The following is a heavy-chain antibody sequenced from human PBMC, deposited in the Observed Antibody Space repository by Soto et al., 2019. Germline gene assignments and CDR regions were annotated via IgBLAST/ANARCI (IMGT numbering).Heavy chain of an antibody. D-gene: IGHD3-3*01. Sequence: QLHLVQSGAVVKKPGASVTVSFSASGYPVTAYYMHWVRQAPGRGLEWMGGINPATGAAKYTQTFQGRVTMTRDTSTSTVFMELRGLTSEDTAGFYCARGVGVGVAGSAAFDMWGQGTLVTVSS. CDR3: ARGVGVGVAGSAAFDM. CDR2: INPATGAA. CDR1: GYPVTAYY. J-gene: IGHJ3*02. V-gene: IGHV1-2*02.